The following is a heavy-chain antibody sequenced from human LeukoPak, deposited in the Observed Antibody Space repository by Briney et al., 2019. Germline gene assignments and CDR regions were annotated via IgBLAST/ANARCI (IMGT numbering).Heavy chain of an antibody. J-gene: IGHJ4*02. CDR1: EFTVSSNY. CDR2: IYSGGST. D-gene: IGHD5-18*01. CDR3: ARVGYSYGYDY. Sequence: PGGSLRLSCAASEFTVSSNYMSWVRQAPGKGLEWVSVIYSGGSTYYADSVKGRFTISRDNSKNTLYLQMNSLRAEDTAVYYCARVGYSYGYDYWGQGTLVTVSS. V-gene: IGHV3-53*01.